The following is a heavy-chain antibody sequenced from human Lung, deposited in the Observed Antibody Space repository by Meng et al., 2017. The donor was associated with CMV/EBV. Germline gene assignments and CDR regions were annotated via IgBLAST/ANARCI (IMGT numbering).Heavy chain of an antibody. J-gene: IGHJ4*02. V-gene: IGHV4-34*01. CDR1: GGSFSGYY. D-gene: IGHD3-3*01. CDR3: ARGGFTYDFWSGYDFDY. Sequence: SETLSLXXAVYGGSFSGYYWSWIRQPPGKGLEWIGEINHSGSTNYNPSLKSRVTISVDTSKNQFSLKLSSVTAADTAVYYCARGGFTYDFWSGYDFDYWGQGPLVTVSS. CDR2: INHSGST.